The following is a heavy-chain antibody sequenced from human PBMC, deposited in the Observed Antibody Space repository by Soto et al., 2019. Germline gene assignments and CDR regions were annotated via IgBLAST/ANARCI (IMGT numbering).Heavy chain of an antibody. CDR2: IHSDGSTT. J-gene: IGHJ3*01. V-gene: IGHV3-74*01. CDR3: VRGDKGGVDL. Sequence: EVQLVESEGGLVQRGGSLRLSCAASGFTFNYYWMHWVRQAPGQGLVWVSHIHSDGSTTTYADSVKGRFTISRDNAKNTLYLQMNSLRAEDTAVYYCVRGDKGGVDLWGQGTTGTVSS. CDR1: GFTFNYYW. D-gene: IGHD2-21*01.